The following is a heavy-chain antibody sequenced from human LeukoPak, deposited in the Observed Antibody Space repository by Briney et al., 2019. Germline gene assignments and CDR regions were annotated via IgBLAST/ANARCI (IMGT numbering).Heavy chain of an antibody. Sequence: ASVKVSCKASGGTFSSYAISWVRQAPGQGLEWMGGIIPIFGTANYAQKFQGRVTITADKSTSTAYMELSSLRSEDTAVYYCARMIVVVVAATQSVYYYGMGVWGKGTTVTVSS. CDR3: ARMIVVVVAATQSVYYYGMGV. CDR2: IIPIFGTA. D-gene: IGHD2-15*01. J-gene: IGHJ6*04. CDR1: GGTFSSYA. V-gene: IGHV1-69*06.